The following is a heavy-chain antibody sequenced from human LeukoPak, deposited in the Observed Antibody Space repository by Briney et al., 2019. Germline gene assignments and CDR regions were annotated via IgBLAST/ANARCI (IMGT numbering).Heavy chain of an antibody. D-gene: IGHD1-1*01. Sequence: SMKVSCKTSGDTFSNFVISWVRQARGQGLEWMAGIIPKFDLTKIAQKFEGRVTITADTSTSTVYLELSNVRSDDTAIYYCTRDQNVRGVAAGMEGWFDPWGQGTLATVSS. J-gene: IGHJ5*02. V-gene: IGHV1-69*17. CDR3: TRDQNVRGVAAGMEGWFDP. CDR1: GDTFSNFV. CDR2: IIPKFDLT.